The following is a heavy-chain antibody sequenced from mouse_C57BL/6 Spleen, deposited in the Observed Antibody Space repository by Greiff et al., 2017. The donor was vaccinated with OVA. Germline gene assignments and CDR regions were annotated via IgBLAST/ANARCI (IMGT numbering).Heavy chain of an antibody. V-gene: IGHV1-85*01. CDR3: ARGGIYYGSSYVWFAY. Sequence: VQLQESGPELVKPGASVKLSCKASGYTFTSYDINWVKQRPGQGLEWIGWIYPRDGSTKYNEKFKGKATLTVDTSSSTAYMELHSLTSEDSAVYFCARGGIYYGSSYVWFAYWGQGTLVTVSA. J-gene: IGHJ3*01. CDR2: IYPRDGST. CDR1: GYTFTSYD. D-gene: IGHD1-1*01.